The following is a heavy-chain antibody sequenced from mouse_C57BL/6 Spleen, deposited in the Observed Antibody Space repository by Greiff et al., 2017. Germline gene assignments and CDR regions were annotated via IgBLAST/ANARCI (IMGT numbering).Heavy chain of an antibody. V-gene: IGHV1-54*01. CDR1: GYAFTNYL. CDR2: INPGSGGT. CDR3: ARRGGSSYGYFDV. J-gene: IGHJ1*03. D-gene: IGHD1-1*01. Sequence: QVQLQQTGAELVRPGTSVKVSCKASGYAFTNYLIEWVKQRPGQGLEWIGVINPGSGGTNYNEKFKGKATLTADKSSSTAYMQLSSLTSEDSAVYFCARRGGSSYGYFDVWGTGTTVTVSS.